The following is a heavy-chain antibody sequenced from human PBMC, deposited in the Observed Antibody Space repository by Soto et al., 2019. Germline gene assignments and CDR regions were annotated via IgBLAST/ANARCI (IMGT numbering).Heavy chain of an antibody. CDR3: ARGVGSGSYYNQYSWFDP. J-gene: IGHJ5*02. Sequence: GASVKVSCNASGYTFTSYYMHWVRQAPGQGLEWMGIINPSSGSTRYAQKFQGRVTMTTDTSTSTVYMELRSLRSDDTAVYYCARGVGSGSYYNQYSWFDPWGQGTLDTVSS. V-gene: IGHV1-46*01. D-gene: IGHD3-10*01. CDR1: GYTFTSYY. CDR2: INPSSGST.